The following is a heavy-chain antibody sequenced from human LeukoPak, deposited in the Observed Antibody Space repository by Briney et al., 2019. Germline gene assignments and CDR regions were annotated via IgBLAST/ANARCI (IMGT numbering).Heavy chain of an antibody. D-gene: IGHD1-26*01. CDR1: GFTFSSYW. CDR3: ARDIGATNWFDP. V-gene: IGHV3-74*01. Sequence: GGSLRLSCAASGFTFSSYWMHWVRQAPGKGLVWVSRINSDGRSTSYADSVKGRSTISRDNAKNTLYLQMNSLRAEDTAVYYCARDIGATNWFDPWGQGTLVTVSS. CDR2: INSDGRST. J-gene: IGHJ5*02.